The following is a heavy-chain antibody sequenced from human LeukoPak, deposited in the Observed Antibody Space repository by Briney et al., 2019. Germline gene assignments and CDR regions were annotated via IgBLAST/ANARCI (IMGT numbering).Heavy chain of an antibody. CDR1: GFTFSSYT. V-gene: IGHV3-21*01. J-gene: IGHJ4*02. D-gene: IGHD5-18*01. CDR2: ISSSSSYV. CDR3: ARDKGSYDSDF. Sequence: GGSLRLSCAASGFTFSSYTMNWLRQAPGKGLEWVSSISSSSSYVYYADLVKGRFTISRDNAKNLLYLQMNSLRAEDTAVYYCARDKGSYDSDFWGQGTLVTVSS.